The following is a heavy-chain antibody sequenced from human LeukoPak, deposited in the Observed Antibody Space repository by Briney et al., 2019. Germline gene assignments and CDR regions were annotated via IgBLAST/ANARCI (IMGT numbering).Heavy chain of an antibody. CDR1: GGSFSGYY. Sequence: SETLSLTCAVYGGSFSGYYWSWIRQPPGKGLEWIGEIIHSGSTNYNPSLKSRVTISVDTSKNQFSLKLSSVTAADTAVYYCARGHHSFTDYWGQGTLATVSS. CDR3: ARGHHSFTDY. D-gene: IGHD2/OR15-2a*01. CDR2: IIHSGST. J-gene: IGHJ4*02. V-gene: IGHV4-34*01.